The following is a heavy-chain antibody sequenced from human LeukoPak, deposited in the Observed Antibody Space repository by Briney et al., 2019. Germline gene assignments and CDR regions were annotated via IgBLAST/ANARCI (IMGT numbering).Heavy chain of an antibody. D-gene: IGHD3-3*02. CDR3: ARDPMTLARYFDY. CDR2: ITRNSDTI. Sequence: GGSLRLSCAASGFTFNSYNMNWVRQAPGKGLEWVSYITRNSDTIDYADSVKGRFTMSRDNANNLLYLQMNSLRAEDTAVYYCARDPMTLARYFDYWGQGTLVTVSS. V-gene: IGHV3-48*01. J-gene: IGHJ4*02. CDR1: GFTFNSYN.